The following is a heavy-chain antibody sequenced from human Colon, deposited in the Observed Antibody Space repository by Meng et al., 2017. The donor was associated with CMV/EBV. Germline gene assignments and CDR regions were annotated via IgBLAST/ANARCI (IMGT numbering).Heavy chain of an antibody. Sequence: GGPLRLSCAASGFRFSTYTMNWVRQAPGKGLEWLSNLSSSGNTVYYADSVKGRFTISRDNANDSLYLQMNSLTAEDTAIYYCARDKYGVRAFDLWGQGTMVTVSS. J-gene: IGHJ3*01. CDR3: ARDKYGVRAFDL. V-gene: IGHV3-48*04. CDR2: LSSSGNTV. D-gene: IGHD3-3*01. CDR1: GFRFSTYT.